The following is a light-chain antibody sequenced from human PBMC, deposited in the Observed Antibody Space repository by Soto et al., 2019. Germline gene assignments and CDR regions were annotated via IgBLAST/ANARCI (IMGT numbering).Light chain of an antibody. J-gene: IGKJ2*01. CDR1: QSSW. CDR2: KAA. CDR3: QHYNGYFRT. Sequence: DIQMAQSPSTLSASVGDRVTITCRASQSSWLAWHQQKPGKAPKLLIYKAASLESGVPSRFSGSGSGTEFTLTISSLQPEDVATYYCQHYNGYFRTFGQGTKLEIK. V-gene: IGKV1-5*03.